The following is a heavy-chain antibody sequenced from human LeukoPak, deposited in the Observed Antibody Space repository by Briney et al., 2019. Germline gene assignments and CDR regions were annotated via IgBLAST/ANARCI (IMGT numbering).Heavy chain of an antibody. D-gene: IGHD3-22*01. J-gene: IGHJ4*02. Sequence: PSETLSLTRTVSGGSISSSSYYWGWIRQPPGKGLEWIGSIYYSGSTYYNPSLKSRVTISVDTSKNQFSLKLSSVTAADTAVYYCARQTYYYDSSGYYYCFDYWGQGTLITVSS. CDR2: IYYSGST. CDR3: ARQTYYYDSSGYYYCFDY. CDR1: GGSISSSSYY. V-gene: IGHV4-39*01.